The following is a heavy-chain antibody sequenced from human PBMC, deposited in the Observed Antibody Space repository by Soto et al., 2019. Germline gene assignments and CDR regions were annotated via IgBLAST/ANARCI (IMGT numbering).Heavy chain of an antibody. Sequence: LRLSCAASGFTFSSYNMNWVRQAPGKGLEWVSYISHSSSTIYYADSVKGRFTISRDNAKNSLHLLMNSLRDEDTAVYYCARDHYGSGSFSKFDYWGQGTLVTVSS. CDR1: GFTFSSYN. CDR2: ISHSSSTI. J-gene: IGHJ4*02. V-gene: IGHV3-48*02. CDR3: ARDHYGSGSFSKFDY. D-gene: IGHD3-10*01.